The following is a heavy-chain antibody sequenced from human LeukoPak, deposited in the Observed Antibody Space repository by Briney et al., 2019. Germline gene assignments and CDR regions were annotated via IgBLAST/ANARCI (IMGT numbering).Heavy chain of an antibody. Sequence: GGSLRLSCAASGFTVSSNYMSWVRQAPGKGLEWVSVMYRGGSTYYADSVKGRFTISRDNFKNTVDLQMNSLRVEDTAVYYCARGREYDSSGYPFAYWGQGTLVTVSS. CDR3: ARGREYDSSGYPFAY. D-gene: IGHD3-22*01. V-gene: IGHV3-53*01. J-gene: IGHJ4*02. CDR1: GFTVSSNY. CDR2: MYRGGST.